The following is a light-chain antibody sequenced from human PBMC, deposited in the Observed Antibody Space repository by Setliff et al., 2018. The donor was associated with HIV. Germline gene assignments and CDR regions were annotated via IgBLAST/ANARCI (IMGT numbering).Light chain of an antibody. V-gene: IGLV2-14*01. CDR1: SSDVGGYNY. CDR3: SSYAITNTLP. J-gene: IGLJ1*01. CDR2: EVR. Sequence: QSVLAQPASVSGSPGQSITISCTGTSSDVGGYNYVSWYQQHPGKAPKLIIYEVRNRPSGISNRFSGSKSGNTASLTISGLQAKDEGDYYCSSYAITNTLPFGTGTKGTVL.